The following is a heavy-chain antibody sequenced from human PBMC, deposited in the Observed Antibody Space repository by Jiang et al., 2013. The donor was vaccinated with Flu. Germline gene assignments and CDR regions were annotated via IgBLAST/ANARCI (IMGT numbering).Heavy chain of an antibody. CDR2: SSLCLEQ. D-gene: IGHD5-18*01. J-gene: IGHJ6*02. CDR3: ATEEVAQPTAEPYFSYKHMDV. Sequence: VRQAPDQGTLSGWEGSSLCLEQQINAQTFKGRITITADESTSTAYMELSSLRSEDTAVYYCATEEVAQPTAEPYFSYKHMDVWGQGTTVTVSS. V-gene: IGHV1-69*01.